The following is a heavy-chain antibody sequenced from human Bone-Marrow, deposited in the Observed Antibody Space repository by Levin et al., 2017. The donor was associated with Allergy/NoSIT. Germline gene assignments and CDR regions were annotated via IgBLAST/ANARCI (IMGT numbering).Heavy chain of an antibody. V-gene: IGHV1-46*01. CDR3: ARGFTWIQLRRAEYFQH. Sequence: GESLKISCKASGYTFTSYYMHWVRQAAGQGLEWMGIINPSGGSTSYAQKFQGRVTMTRDTSTSTVYLELSSLRSEDTAVYYCARGFTWIQLRRAEYFQHWGQGTLVTVSS. CDR2: INPSGGST. D-gene: IGHD5-18*01. J-gene: IGHJ1*01. CDR1: GYTFTSYY.